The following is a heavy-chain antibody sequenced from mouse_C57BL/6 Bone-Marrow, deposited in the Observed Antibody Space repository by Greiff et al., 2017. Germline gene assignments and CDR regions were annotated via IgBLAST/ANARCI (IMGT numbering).Heavy chain of an antibody. CDR2: IDPSDSYT. CDR1: GYTFTSYW. Sequence: VQLQQSGAELVRPGSSVKLSCKASGYTFTSYWMHWVKQRPGQGLEWIGVIDPSDSYTNYNQKFKGKATLTVDTSSSTAYMQLSSLTSEDSAVYYCAGYAMDYWGQGTSVTVSS. V-gene: IGHV1-59*01. CDR3: AGYAMDY. J-gene: IGHJ4*01.